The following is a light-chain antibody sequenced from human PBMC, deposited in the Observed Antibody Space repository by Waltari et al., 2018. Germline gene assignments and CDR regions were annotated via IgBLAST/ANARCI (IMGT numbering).Light chain of an antibody. V-gene: IGKV1-39*01. Sequence: DILMTQPQSSRSASLGDRVTITCRASQTISNYLNWYQQKPGKAPKLLIYASSTLQSGVPSRFSGSGSGTDFTLTISSLQPDDFATYSCQQSYSSLWTFGQGAKVEIK. CDR3: QQSYSSLWT. J-gene: IGKJ1*01. CDR1: QTISNY. CDR2: ASS.